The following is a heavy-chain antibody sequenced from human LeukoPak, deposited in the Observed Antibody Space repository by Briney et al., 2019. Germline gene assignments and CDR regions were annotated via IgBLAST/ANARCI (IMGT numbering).Heavy chain of an antibody. CDR1: GGSVSSGSYY. V-gene: IGHV4-61*01. D-gene: IGHD3-16*02. J-gene: IGHJ4*02. CDR2: IYYSGST. CDR3: ARSPGDYVWGSYRYFDY. Sequence: PSETLSLTCTVSGGSVSSGSYYWSWIRQPPGKGLEWIGYIYYSGSTNYNPSLKSRVTISVDTSKNQFSLKLSSVTAADTGVYYCARSPGDYVWGSYRYFDYWGQGTLVTVSS.